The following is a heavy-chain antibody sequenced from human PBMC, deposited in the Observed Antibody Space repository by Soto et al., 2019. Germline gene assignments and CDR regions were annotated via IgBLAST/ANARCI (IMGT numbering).Heavy chain of an antibody. V-gene: IGHV3-21*01. Sequence: PGGSLRLSCAASGCTFGGYSMNWVRQAPGKELEWVSCISSSSSYIYYADSVKGRFTISRDNAKNSLYLQMNSLRAEDTAVYYCARDLPLGYCTSASCYAGSQDVWGKGTTVTVSS. CDR2: ISSSSSYI. CDR1: GCTFGGYS. CDR3: ARDLPLGYCTSASCYAGSQDV. J-gene: IGHJ6*04. D-gene: IGHD2-2*01.